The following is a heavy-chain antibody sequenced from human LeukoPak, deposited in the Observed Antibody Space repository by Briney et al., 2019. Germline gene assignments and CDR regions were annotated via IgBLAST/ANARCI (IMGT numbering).Heavy chain of an antibody. J-gene: IGHJ4*02. CDR3: ARDVRLTMVRGGNY. CDR1: GFTVSSNY. Sequence: GGSLRLSCAASGFTVSSNYMSWVRQAPGKGLEWVSVIYSGGSTYYADSVKGRSTISRDNSKNTLYLQMNSLRAEDTAVYYCARDVRLTMVRGGNYWGQGTLVTVSS. V-gene: IGHV3-53*01. CDR2: IYSGGST. D-gene: IGHD3-10*01.